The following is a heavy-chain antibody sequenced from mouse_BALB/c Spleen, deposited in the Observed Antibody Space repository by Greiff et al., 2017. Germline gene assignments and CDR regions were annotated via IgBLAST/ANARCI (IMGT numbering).Heavy chain of an antibody. Sequence: EVKLMESGGGLVQPGGSRKLSCAASGFTFSSFGMHWVRQAPEKGLEWVAYISSGSSTIYYADTVKGRFTISRDNPKNTLFLQMTSLRSEDTAMYYCAREGYYGSSPPWFAYWGQGTLVTVSA. J-gene: IGHJ3*01. CDR3: AREGYYGSSPPWFAY. CDR2: ISSGSSTI. V-gene: IGHV5-17*02. CDR1: GFTFSSFG. D-gene: IGHD1-1*01.